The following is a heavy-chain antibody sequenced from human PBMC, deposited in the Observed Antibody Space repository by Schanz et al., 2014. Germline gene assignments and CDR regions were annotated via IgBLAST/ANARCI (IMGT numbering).Heavy chain of an antibody. V-gene: IGHV4-34*01. CDR3: ATWSGTRLFHN. D-gene: IGHD1-7*01. J-gene: IGHJ4*02. Sequence: QVQLQQWGAGLLKPSETLSLTCAFSGGSFSGYWWTWVRQSPGKGLEWIGEVNHGGYTNYNPSLKSRVTVSVDMSKKHFSLGLSSVTAADTAAYYCATWSGTRLFHNWGQGTLVTVSS. CDR2: VNHGGYT. CDR1: GGSFSGYW.